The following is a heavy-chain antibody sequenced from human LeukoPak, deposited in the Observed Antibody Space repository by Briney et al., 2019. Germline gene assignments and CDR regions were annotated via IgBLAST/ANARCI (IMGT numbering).Heavy chain of an antibody. Sequence: GGSVRLSCAASGFAFSNYGMSWVRQAPGKGLEWVGGINEDGGEKNHVESVKGRVTITRDKAKNSVYMEMNSLRVEHTAVYYCTTDGSYWGQGTLVTVSS. CDR1: GFAFSNYG. V-gene: IGHV3-7*01. CDR2: INEDGGEK. CDR3: TTDGSY. J-gene: IGHJ4*02.